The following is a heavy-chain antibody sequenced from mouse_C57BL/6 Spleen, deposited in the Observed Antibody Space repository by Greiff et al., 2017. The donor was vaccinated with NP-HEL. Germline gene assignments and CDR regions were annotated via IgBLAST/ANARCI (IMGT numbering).Heavy chain of an antibody. V-gene: IGHV1-15*01. CDR1: GYTFTDYE. Sequence: VQLQQSGAELVRPGASVTLSCKASGYTFTDYEMHWVKQTPVHGLEWIGAIDPETGGTAYNQKFKGKAILTADKSSSTAYMELRSLTSEDSAVYYCTRQEGIYRKIYASYWYFDVWGTGTTVTVSS. CDR2: IDPETGGT. D-gene: IGHD1-1*01. J-gene: IGHJ1*03. CDR3: TRQEGIYRKIYASYWYFDV.